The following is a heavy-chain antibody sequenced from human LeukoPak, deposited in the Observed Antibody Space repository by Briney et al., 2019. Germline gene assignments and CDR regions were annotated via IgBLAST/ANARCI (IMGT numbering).Heavy chain of an antibody. CDR1: GFTFSSYW. D-gene: IGHD6-13*01. J-gene: IGHJ6*02. CDR3: ARDPNGQQLDYGMDV. CDR2: IKQDGSEK. V-gene: IGHV3-7*01. Sequence: PGGSLRLSCAASGFTFSSYWMSWVRQAPGKGLEWVANIKQDGSEKYYVDSVKGRFTISRDNAKNSLYLQMNSLRAEDTAVYYCARDPNGQQLDYGMDVWGQGTTVTVSS.